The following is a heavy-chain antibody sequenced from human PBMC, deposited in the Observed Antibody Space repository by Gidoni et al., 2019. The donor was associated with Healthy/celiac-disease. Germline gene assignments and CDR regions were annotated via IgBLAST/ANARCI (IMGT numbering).Heavy chain of an antibody. D-gene: IGHD3-3*01. CDR3: ARAPYYDFWSGYYKNYYYGMDV. CDR2: INHSGSS. J-gene: IGHJ6*02. Sequence: QVQLQQWGAGLLKPSETLSLPCAVYGGSFSGYYWSWIRQPPGKGLEWIGEINHSGSSNYNPSLKSRVTISVDTSKNQFSRKLSSVTAADTAVYYCARAPYYDFWSGYYKNYYYGMDVWGRGTTVTVSS. V-gene: IGHV4-34*01. CDR1: GGSFSGYY.